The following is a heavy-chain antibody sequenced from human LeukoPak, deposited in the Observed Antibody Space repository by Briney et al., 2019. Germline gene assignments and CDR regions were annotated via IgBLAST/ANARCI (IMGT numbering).Heavy chain of an antibody. CDR2: IYRGGST. D-gene: IGHD4/OR15-4a*01. J-gene: IGHJ6*03. Sequence: PGGSLRLSCAASGLTVSSNYMSWVRQAPGKGLEWVSVIYRGGSTYYADSVKGRFTISRDNSKNTLYLQMNSLRAEDTAVYYCARDGTSYYYMDVRGKGTTVIVSS. CDR3: ARDGTSYYYMDV. V-gene: IGHV3-66*02. CDR1: GLTVSSNY.